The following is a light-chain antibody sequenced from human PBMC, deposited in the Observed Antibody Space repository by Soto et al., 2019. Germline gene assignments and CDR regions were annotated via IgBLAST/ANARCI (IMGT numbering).Light chain of an antibody. Sequence: EIVLTQSPGTLSVSPGERATLSCRVSQRVSSAYLAWYQQKPGQAPRLLIYGASNRATGIPDRFSGSEAGTDFILTIDRLETEDFAVYYCQQYGSSQFTFGPGTKVDFK. J-gene: IGKJ3*01. V-gene: IGKV3-20*01. CDR2: GAS. CDR1: QRVSSAY. CDR3: QQYGSSQFT.